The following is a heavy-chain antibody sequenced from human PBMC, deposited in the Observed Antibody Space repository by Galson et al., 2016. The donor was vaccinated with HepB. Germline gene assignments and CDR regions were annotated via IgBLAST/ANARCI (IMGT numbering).Heavy chain of an antibody. V-gene: IGHV3-7*03. D-gene: IGHD1-26*01. J-gene: IGHJ3*02. Sequence: LRLSCAASGFTFGSYWMTWVRQAPGKGLEWVANIKQDGSTKYYVDSAKGRFTISRDNAKNSLYLQMNSLRVEDTAVYYCATDPPWDSDVFDIWGQGTMVTVSS. CDR2: IKQDGSTK. CDR3: ATDPPWDSDVFDI. CDR1: GFTFGSYW.